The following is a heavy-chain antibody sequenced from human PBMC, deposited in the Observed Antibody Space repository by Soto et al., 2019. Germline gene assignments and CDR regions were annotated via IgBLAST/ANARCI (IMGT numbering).Heavy chain of an antibody. J-gene: IGHJ6*02. D-gene: IGHD6-19*01. V-gene: IGHV6-1*01. Sequence: SQTLSLTCAISGDSLSSNSAAWNWIRQSPSRGLEWLGRTYYRSKWYNDYAVSVKSRITINPDTSKNQFSLQLNSVTPEDTAVYYCARVVAVVRYYYYGMDVWGQGTTVTVSS. CDR3: ARVVAVVRYYYYGMDV. CDR2: TYYRSKWYN. CDR1: GDSLSSNSAA.